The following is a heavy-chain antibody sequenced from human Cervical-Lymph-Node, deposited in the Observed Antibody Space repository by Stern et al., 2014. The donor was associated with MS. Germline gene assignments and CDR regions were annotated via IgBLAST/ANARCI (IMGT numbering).Heavy chain of an antibody. CDR2: VIPMFGIA. CDR3: ARATSDYIWGTYRFLDS. J-gene: IGHJ4*02. V-gene: IGHV1-69*01. D-gene: IGHD3-16*02. CDR1: GGTISNYI. Sequence: QAQLVESGAEVKKPGSSVKVSCKASGGTISNYIIGWVRQAPGQVLEMIGGVIPMFGIASYAEKFQDRVTITADESTSTAYMDLSSLRSEDTAVYYCARATSDYIWGTYRFLDSWGQGTLVIVSS.